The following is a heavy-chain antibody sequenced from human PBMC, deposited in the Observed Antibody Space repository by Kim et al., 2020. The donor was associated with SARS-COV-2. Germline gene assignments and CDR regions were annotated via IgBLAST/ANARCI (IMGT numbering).Heavy chain of an antibody. D-gene: IGHD6-13*01. J-gene: IGHJ4*02. CDR2: NQ. V-gene: IGHV3-30*03. CDR3: AREASAGFDY. Sequence: NQPYGVSVKGRFTLSRDNSKNTISLDMNNLRPDDTAVYYCAREASAGFDYWGQGALVTVSS.